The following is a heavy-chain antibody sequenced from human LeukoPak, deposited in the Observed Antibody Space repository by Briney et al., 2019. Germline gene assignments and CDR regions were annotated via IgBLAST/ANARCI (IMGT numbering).Heavy chain of an antibody. CDR3: ARLLHPSGYEWLFDS. Sequence: SETLSLTCTVSGGSISSDYWSWIRQPPGKGLEWIGYISNIGSTDYNPSLKSRVTISVDTSKNQFSLKLSSVTAADTAVYYCARLLHPSGYEWLFDSWGQGTLVTVSS. J-gene: IGHJ4*02. D-gene: IGHD5-12*01. CDR1: GGSISSDY. CDR2: ISNIGST. V-gene: IGHV4-59*01.